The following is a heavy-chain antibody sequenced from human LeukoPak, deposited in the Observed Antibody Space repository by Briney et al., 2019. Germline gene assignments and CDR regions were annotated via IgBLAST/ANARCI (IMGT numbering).Heavy chain of an antibody. CDR3: ATIAGTGWNYFDY. CDR1: GYTLTELS. CDR2: FDPEDGET. V-gene: IGHV1-24*01. J-gene: IGHJ4*02. D-gene: IGHD6-13*01. Sequence: GASVKVSCKVSGYTLTELSMHWVRQAPGKGLEWMGGFDPEDGETIYAQKFQGRVTMTEDTSTDTAYMELSSLRSEDTAVYYFATIAGTGWNYFDYGGQGTLVTVSS.